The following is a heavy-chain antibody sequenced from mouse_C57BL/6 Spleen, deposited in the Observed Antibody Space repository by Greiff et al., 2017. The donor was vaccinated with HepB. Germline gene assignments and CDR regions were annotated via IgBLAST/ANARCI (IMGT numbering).Heavy chain of an antibody. CDR3: ARTVTTNYAMDY. V-gene: IGHV5-17*01. CDR1: GFTFSDYG. CDR2: ISSGSSTI. J-gene: IGHJ4*01. Sequence: EVKLVESGGGLVKPEGSLKLSCAASGFTFSDYGMHWVRQAPEKGLEWVAYISSGSSTIYYADTVKGRFTISRDNAKNTLFLQMTSLRSEDTAMYYCARTVTTNYAMDYWGQGTSVTVSS. D-gene: IGHD2-2*01.